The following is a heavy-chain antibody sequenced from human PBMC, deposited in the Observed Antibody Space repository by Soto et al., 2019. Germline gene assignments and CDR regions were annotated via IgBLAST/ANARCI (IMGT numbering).Heavy chain of an antibody. CDR3: ARGGSSDVYGMDV. J-gene: IGHJ6*02. D-gene: IGHD6-19*01. CDR2: ISVHNGNT. CDR1: GYTFTSHD. V-gene: IGHV1-18*04. Sequence: QVQLVQSGAEVKKPGASVKVSCKASGYTFTSHDISWVRQAPGQGLEWMGWISVHNGNTNSAQKLQGRVTMTTDTYTNTAYMELRSLRSGDTAVYYCARGGSSDVYGMDVWGRGTTVTVSS.